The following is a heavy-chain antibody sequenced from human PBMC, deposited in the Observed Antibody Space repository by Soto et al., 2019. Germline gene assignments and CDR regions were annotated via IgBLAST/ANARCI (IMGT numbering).Heavy chain of an antibody. CDR1: GYTLTSHD. Sequence: QVQLVQSGAEVKKPGASVKVSCKASGYTLTSHDINWMRQATGQGLEWMGWMNPNSGHTNYAQKFQGRVSMTRDTSISTAYMELTNMRSEDTAIYYCASDMSTTWGQGTLVTVSS. D-gene: IGHD2-2*01. J-gene: IGHJ5*02. CDR3: ASDMSTT. V-gene: IGHV1-8*01. CDR2: MNPNSGHT.